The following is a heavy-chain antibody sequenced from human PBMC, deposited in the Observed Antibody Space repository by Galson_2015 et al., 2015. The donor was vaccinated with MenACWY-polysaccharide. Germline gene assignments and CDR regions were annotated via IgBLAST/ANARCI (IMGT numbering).Heavy chain of an antibody. Sequence: SLRLSCAASGFTFSSYSMDWVRQAPGKGLEGVSGLSSCGDKTYYADSVKGRFTISRDNSKNTLYLRMNSLRAEDTAIYHCVKSGLGNLGYSMVRGVDYWGRGTLATVSS. CDR1: GFTFSSYS. V-gene: IGHV3-23*01. CDR2: LSSCGDKT. CDR3: VKSGLGNLGYSMVRGVDY. J-gene: IGHJ4*02. D-gene: IGHD3-10*01.